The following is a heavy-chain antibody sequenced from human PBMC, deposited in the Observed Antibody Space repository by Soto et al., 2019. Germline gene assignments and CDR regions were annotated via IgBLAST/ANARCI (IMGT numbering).Heavy chain of an antibody. D-gene: IGHD6-19*01. CDR2: IIPILGIA. CDR1: GGTFSSYT. Sequence: QVQLVQSGAEVKKPGSSVKVSCKASGGTFSSYTISWVRQAPGQGLEWMGRIIPILGIANYAQKFQGRVTITADKSTSTAYMELSSLRSEDTAVYYCAGPPDSGWYYFDYWGQGTLVTVSS. CDR3: AGPPDSGWYYFDY. V-gene: IGHV1-69*02. J-gene: IGHJ4*02.